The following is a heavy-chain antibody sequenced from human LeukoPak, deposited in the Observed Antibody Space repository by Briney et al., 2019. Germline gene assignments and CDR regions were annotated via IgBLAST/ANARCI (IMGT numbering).Heavy chain of an antibody. CDR1: GFTFSSYA. Sequence: GGSLRLSWAASGFTFSSYAMSWVRQAPGKGLEWVSAISGSGGSTYYADSVKGRFTISRDNSKNTLYLQMNSLRAEDTAVYYCAKDAPDIVVVVAAGYYFDYWGQGTLVTVSS. CDR3: AKDAPDIVVVVAAGYYFDY. J-gene: IGHJ4*02. D-gene: IGHD2-15*01. V-gene: IGHV3-23*01. CDR2: ISGSGGST.